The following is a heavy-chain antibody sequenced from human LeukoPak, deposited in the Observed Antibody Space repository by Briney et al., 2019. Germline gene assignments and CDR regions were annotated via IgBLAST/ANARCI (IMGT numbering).Heavy chain of an antibody. V-gene: IGHV1-18*01. J-gene: IGHJ4*02. CDR3: ARDTMGPREGATADY. CDR1: GYTFTSYG. CDR2: ISAYNGNT. D-gene: IGHD1-26*01. Sequence: GASVKVSCKASGYTFTSYGISWVRQAPGQGLEWMGWISAYNGNTNYAQKLQGRVTMTTDTSTSTAYMELRSLRSDDTAVYYCARDTMGPREGATADYWGQGTLVTVSS.